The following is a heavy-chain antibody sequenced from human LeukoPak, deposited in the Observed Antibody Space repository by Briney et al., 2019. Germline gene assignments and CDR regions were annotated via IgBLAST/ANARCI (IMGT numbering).Heavy chain of an antibody. CDR1: GYPFTAYY. J-gene: IGHJ4*02. Sequence: ASVRVSCKASGYPFTAYYLHWVRQAPGQGPEWMAWVNPNSGDTRYSPNFQGRVTITRDTSITTVYMELSRPTSDDTAVYYCAKVIIGHDSSSNFDDWGQGTLVTVSS. CDR3: AKVIIGHDSSSNFDD. V-gene: IGHV1-2*02. CDR2: VNPNSGDT. D-gene: IGHD3-22*01.